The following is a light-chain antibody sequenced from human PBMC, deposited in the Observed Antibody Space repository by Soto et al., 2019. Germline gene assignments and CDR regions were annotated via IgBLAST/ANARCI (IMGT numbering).Light chain of an antibody. Sequence: SYALTQAPSESVAPGETASISCGGDRIGRKSVHWYQQKPGQAPVLVMYYDNDRPSEIPERFSGFNSGNTATLDISGVEAGDEADYYCQVWDSSSNHYVFGPGTKLTVL. CDR1: RIGRKS. J-gene: IGLJ1*01. CDR3: QVWDSSSNHYV. V-gene: IGLV3-21*04. CDR2: YDN.